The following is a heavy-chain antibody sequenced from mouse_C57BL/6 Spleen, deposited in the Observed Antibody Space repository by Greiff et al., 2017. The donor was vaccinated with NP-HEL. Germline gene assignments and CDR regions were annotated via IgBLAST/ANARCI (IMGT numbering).Heavy chain of an antibody. CDR3: THYGSNAD. Sequence: EVQLQQSGAELVRPGASVKLSCTASGFNIKDDYMHWVKQRPEQGLEWIGWIDPENGDTEYASKFQGKATITADTSSNTAYLQLSSLTSEDTAVYYCTHYGSNADWGQGTLVTVSA. V-gene: IGHV14-4*01. J-gene: IGHJ3*01. CDR1: GFNIKDDY. CDR2: IDPENGDT. D-gene: IGHD1-1*01.